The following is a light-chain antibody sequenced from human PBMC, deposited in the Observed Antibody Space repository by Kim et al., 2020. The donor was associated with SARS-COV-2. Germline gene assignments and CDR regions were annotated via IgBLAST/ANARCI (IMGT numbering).Light chain of an antibody. Sequence: GGTVTLTCASNTGAVTSGYYPNWFQQKPGQAPRALIYSTSNQHSWTPARFSGSLLGGKAALTLSGVQPEDEAEYYCLLYYGGAQLVFGGGTQLTVL. J-gene: IGLJ3*02. V-gene: IGLV7-43*01. CDR2: STS. CDR3: LLYYGGAQLV. CDR1: TGAVTSGYY.